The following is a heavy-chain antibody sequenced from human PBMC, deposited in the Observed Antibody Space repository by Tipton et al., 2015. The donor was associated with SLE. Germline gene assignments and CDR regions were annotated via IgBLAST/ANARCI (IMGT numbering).Heavy chain of an antibody. CDR3: ARGISPRVFDI. J-gene: IGHJ3*02. V-gene: IGHV4-34*01. CDR1: GGSFSGYY. CDR2: INHSGST. Sequence: LRLSCAVYGGSFSGYYWSWIRQPPGKGLEWIGEINHSGSTNYNPSLKSRVTISVDTSKNQFSLKLSSATAADTAVYYCARGISPRVFDIWGQGTMVTVAS.